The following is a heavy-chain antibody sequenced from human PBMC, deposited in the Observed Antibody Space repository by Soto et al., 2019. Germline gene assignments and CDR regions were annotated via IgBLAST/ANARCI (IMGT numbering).Heavy chain of an antibody. CDR1: GFTFTGCP. CDR2: IVVGSGNT. CDR3: AAGRVRPFYYGMDV. Sequence: SVKVSLTPSGFTFTGCPWFRLRQARAQSLEWIGWIVVGSGNTNYAQKFQERVTITRDMSTSTAYMELSSLRSEDTAVYYCAAGRVRPFYYGMDVWGQGTKVTVSS. V-gene: IGHV1-58*01. J-gene: IGHJ6*02. D-gene: IGHD3-3*01.